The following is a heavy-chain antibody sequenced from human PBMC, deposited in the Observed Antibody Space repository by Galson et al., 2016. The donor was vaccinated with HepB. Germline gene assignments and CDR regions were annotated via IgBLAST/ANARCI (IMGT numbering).Heavy chain of an antibody. CDR1: GGSVSSNYW. Sequence: SETLSLTCAVSGGSVSSNYWWTWVRQPPGQGLEWIGEIFHSGSTNYNPSLKSRVTISLDKSKDQFSLKLNTLTAADTAVYYFAIFDLGFCSGGSCPPWGQGILVTVPS. D-gene: IGHD2-15*01. CDR2: IFHSGST. CDR3: AIFDLGFCSGGSCPP. J-gene: IGHJ5*02. V-gene: IGHV4-4*02.